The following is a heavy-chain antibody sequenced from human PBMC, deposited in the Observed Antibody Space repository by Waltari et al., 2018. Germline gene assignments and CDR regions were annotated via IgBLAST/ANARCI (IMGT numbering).Heavy chain of an antibody. V-gene: IGHV4-39*01. CDR2: ISYNGAT. Sequence: QLHLQESRPGLVKPSATLSLTCSVSVVSITTNRHYWGWIRQPPGQGLEWIGTISYNGATYSSPSLRSRVTIFRDTSKNQLSLKLGSVTAADTAVYYCATYIGASLGTAAFDVWGQGTMVTVSS. D-gene: IGHD5-12*01. CDR1: VVSITTNRHY. J-gene: IGHJ3*01. CDR3: ATYIGASLGTAAFDV.